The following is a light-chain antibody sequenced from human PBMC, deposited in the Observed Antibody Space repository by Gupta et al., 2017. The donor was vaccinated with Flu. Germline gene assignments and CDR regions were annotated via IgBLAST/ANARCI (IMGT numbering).Light chain of an antibody. J-gene: IGKJ1*01. CDR2: GAS. CDR3: QQYGSSPST. V-gene: IGKV3-20*01. Sequence: GTLVLHPGERATLACRARQSVSSSYLAWYQQKPGQAPRLLIYGASRRATGIPDRFSGSGSGTDFTLTISRLEPEDFAVYYCQQYGSSPSTFGQGTKVEIK. CDR1: QSVSSSY.